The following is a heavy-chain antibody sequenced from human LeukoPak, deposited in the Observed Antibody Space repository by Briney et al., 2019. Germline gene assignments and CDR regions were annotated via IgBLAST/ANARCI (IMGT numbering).Heavy chain of an antibody. V-gene: IGHV1-8*03. D-gene: IGHD3-3*02. CDR3: ARAFRGYNWFDP. J-gene: IGHJ5*02. Sequence: ASVKVSCKSSGYTFTSCDIHWVRQATGQGLEWMGWMNPNSGNTGYALKCQGRVTITRDTSISTAYMELSSLRSEDTAVYYCARAFRGYNWFDPWGKGTLVTVSS. CDR2: MNPNSGNT. CDR1: GYTFTSCD.